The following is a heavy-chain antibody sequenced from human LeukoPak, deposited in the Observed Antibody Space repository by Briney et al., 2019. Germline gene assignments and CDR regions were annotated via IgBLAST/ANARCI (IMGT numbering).Heavy chain of an antibody. CDR1: GGSISSYY. CDR2: IYYSGST. CDR3: SSAVQKGVLYAIPHFYYYYGMDF. Sequence: PETLSLTCTVSGGSISSYYWSWIRQPPGKGLEWIGYIYYSGSTNYNPSLKSRVTISVDTSKNQFSLNLSSVTAADTAVYYCSSAVQKGVLYAIPHFYYYYGMDFWGQGTTVTVSS. D-gene: IGHD2-8*01. V-gene: IGHV4-59*01. J-gene: IGHJ6*02.